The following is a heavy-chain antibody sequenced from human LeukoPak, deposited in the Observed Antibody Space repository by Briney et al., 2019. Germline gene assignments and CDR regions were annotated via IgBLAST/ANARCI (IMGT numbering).Heavy chain of an antibody. CDR1: GGSFSGYY. D-gene: IGHD3-22*01. J-gene: IGHJ4*02. CDR2: INHSGST. Sequence: SETLSLTCAVYGGSFSGYYWSWIRQPPGKGLESIGEINHSGSTNYNPSLKSRVTISVDASKNQFSLKLSSVTAADTAVYYCARGHVSYYYDSSGYLEYWGQGTLVTVSS. V-gene: IGHV4-34*01. CDR3: ARGHVSYYYDSSGYLEY.